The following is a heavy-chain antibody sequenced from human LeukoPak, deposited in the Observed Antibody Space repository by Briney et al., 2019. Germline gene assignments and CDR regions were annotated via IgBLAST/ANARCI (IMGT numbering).Heavy chain of an antibody. CDR2: IKVSGGRT. Sequence: GASVKVSCKASGYTFSGFYVHWVRQAPGQGLEWMGIIKVSGGRTEYARKFQGRVTVTRDMSTGTVYMELNNLRSEDTAVYYCAREPPESYYFDNWGQGTLVTVSS. CDR3: AREPPESYYFDN. J-gene: IGHJ4*02. CDR1: GYTFSGFY. V-gene: IGHV1-46*01.